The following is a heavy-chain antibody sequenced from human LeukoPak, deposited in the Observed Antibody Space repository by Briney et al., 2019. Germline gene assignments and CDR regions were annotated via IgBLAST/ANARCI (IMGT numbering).Heavy chain of an antibody. Sequence: GASVKVSCKASGYTFTSYGISWVRQAPGQGLEWMGWINPNSGGTNYAQKFQGRVTMTRDTSISTAYMELSRLRSDDTAVYYCARGYTIFGVVKFDYWGQGTLVTVSS. CDR1: GYTFTSYG. D-gene: IGHD3-3*01. V-gene: IGHV1-2*02. CDR2: INPNSGGT. CDR3: ARGYTIFGVVKFDY. J-gene: IGHJ4*02.